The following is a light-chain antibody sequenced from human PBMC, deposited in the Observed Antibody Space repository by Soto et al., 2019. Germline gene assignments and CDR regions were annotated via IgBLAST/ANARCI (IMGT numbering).Light chain of an antibody. CDR2: DVT. CDR3: SSYAGSNNYV. CDR1: RSDVGGYNY. Sequence: QSALTQPASVSGSPGQSITISCTGTRSDVGGYNYVYWHQQHPGKAPKLMIYDVTNRPSGVSDRFSGSKSGNTASLTVSGLQAEDEADYYCSSYAGSNNYVFGTGTKVTVL. J-gene: IGLJ1*01. V-gene: IGLV2-14*01.